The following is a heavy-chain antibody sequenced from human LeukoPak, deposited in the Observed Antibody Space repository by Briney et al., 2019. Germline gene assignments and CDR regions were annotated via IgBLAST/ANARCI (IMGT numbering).Heavy chain of an antibody. CDR2: MNPNSGNT. J-gene: IGHJ5*02. V-gene: IGHV1-8*03. Sequence: ASVKVFCKASGYTFTSYDINWVRQATGQGLEWMGWMNPNSGNTGYAQKFQGRVTITRNTSISTAYMELSSLRSEDTAVYYCARGGRGRNWFDPRGQGTLVTVSS. CDR3: ARGGRGRNWFDP. CDR1: GYTFTSYD. D-gene: IGHD3-10*01.